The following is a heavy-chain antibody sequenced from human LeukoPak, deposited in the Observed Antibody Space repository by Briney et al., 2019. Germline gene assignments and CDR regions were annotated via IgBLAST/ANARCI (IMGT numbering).Heavy chain of an antibody. CDR3: ARGRGYGGNDFDY. Sequence: SETLSLTCAVYGGSFSGYYWSWIRQTPGKGLEWIGEVNHSGRTNYNPSLKSRVTISVDTSENQFFLNVNSVTAADTAVYYCARGRGYGGNDFDYWGQGSLVTVSS. V-gene: IGHV4-34*01. CDR1: GGSFSGYY. J-gene: IGHJ4*02. CDR2: VNHSGRT. D-gene: IGHD5-12*01.